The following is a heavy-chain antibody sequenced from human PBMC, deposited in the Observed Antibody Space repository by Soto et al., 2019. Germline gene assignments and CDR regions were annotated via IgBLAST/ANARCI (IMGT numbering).Heavy chain of an antibody. CDR2: IFYSGST. Sequence: TSETLSLTCTVSGSSISSYYWSWIRQPPGKGLEWIGNIFYSGSTNYNPSLKSRVTISVDTSTNQLSLRLSSMTAADTAVYYCARVSRSSRDYYYYYMDVWGKGTTVTVSS. V-gene: IGHV4-59*01. CDR1: GSSISSYY. D-gene: IGHD6-13*01. J-gene: IGHJ6*03. CDR3: ARVSRSSRDYYYYYMDV.